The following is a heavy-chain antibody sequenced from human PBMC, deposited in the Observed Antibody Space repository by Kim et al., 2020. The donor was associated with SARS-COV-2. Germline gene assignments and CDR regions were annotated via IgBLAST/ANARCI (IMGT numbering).Heavy chain of an antibody. Sequence: SVKGRFTISRDNSKNTLYLQMNSLRAEDTAVYYCAKTMVRGVIENGMDVWGQGTTVTVSS. D-gene: IGHD3-10*01. J-gene: IGHJ6*02. V-gene: IGHV3-33*06. CDR3: AKTMVRGVIENGMDV.